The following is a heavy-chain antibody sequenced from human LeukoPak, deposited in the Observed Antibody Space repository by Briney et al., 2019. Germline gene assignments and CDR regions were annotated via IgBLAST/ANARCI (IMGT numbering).Heavy chain of an antibody. CDR3: VKSGGYGLIDY. CDR2: IYYSGST. Sequence: SETLSLTCTVSGGSISSYYWSWIRQPPGKGLEWIGYIYYSGSTNYNPSLKSRVTISIDTSKNQFSLRLNSVTAADTAMYYCVKSGGYGLIDYWGQGTLVTVSS. J-gene: IGHJ4*02. CDR1: GGSISSYY. V-gene: IGHV4-59*08. D-gene: IGHD1-26*01.